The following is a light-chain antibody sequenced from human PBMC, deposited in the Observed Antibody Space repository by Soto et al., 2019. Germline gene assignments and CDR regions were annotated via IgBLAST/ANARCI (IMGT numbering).Light chain of an antibody. CDR1: GSNIGAPYD. J-gene: IGLJ1*01. CDR2: GST. V-gene: IGLV1-40*01. CDR3: QSYDSSLSGYV. Sequence: QSVLTQPPSLSGAPGQRVTISCTGSGSNIGAPYDVHWYQHLPGTAPKLLIYGSTNRPSGVPGRFSGSQSGTSASLAITGLQAEDEADYYCQSYDSSLSGYVFGAGTNVTVL.